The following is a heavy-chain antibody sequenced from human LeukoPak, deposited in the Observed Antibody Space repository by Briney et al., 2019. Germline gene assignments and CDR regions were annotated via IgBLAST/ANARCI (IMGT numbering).Heavy chain of an antibody. D-gene: IGHD3-3*01. J-gene: IGHJ4*02. CDR1: GGSISSGGYS. V-gene: IGHV4-30-4*07. CDR2: IYYSGST. CDR3: ARDGVVTMELDF. Sequence: SETLSLTCAVSGGSISSGGYSWSWIRQPPGKGLEWIGYIYYSGSTYYNPSLKSRVTISVDTSKNQFSLKLSSVTAADTAVYYCARDGVVTMELDFWGQGTLVTVSS.